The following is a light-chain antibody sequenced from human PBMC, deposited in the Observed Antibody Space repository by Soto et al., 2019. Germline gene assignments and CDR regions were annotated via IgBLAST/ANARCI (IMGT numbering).Light chain of an antibody. CDR2: LERNGSY. Sequence: QLVLTQSSSASASLGSSVKLTCTLSSGHRMYTIAWHQQQPGKAPRFLMKLERNGSYSRGVAIPDRFSGSSSGPDRFLTISNLQSDDEADYYCETWDSKSWFFGGGTQLTVL. CDR3: ETWDSKSWF. V-gene: IGLV4-60*03. J-gene: IGLJ7*01. CDR1: SGHRMYT.